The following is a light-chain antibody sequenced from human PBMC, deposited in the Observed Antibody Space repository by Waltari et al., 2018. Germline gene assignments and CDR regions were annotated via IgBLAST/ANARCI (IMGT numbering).Light chain of an antibody. CDR3: QQYYSTPPT. CDR1: QSVLYSSNNKNY. V-gene: IGKV4-1*01. J-gene: IGKJ1*01. Sequence: DIVMTQSPDSLAVSLGERATINGKSSQSVLYSSNNKNYLAWYQQKPGQPPKLLLCWGSIRESRVPDRFSGSGSGTDFTLTISSLQAEDVAVYYCQQYYSTPPTFGQGTKVEIK. CDR2: WGS.